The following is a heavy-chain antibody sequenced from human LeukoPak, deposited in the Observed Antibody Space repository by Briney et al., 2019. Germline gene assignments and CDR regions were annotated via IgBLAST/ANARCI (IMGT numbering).Heavy chain of an antibody. CDR3: AKDPTIFGVVMSGMDV. D-gene: IGHD3-3*01. Sequence: PGRSLRLSCAASGFTISSYGMHWVRQAPGKGLEWVAVLSYDGSNKYYADSVKGRFTISRDNSKNTLYLQMNSLRAEDTAVYYCAKDPTIFGVVMSGMDVWGQGTTVTVSS. V-gene: IGHV3-30*18. CDR2: LSYDGSNK. CDR1: GFTISSYG. J-gene: IGHJ6*02.